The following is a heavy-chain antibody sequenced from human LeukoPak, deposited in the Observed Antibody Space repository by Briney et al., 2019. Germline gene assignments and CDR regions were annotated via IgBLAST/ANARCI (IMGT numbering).Heavy chain of an antibody. CDR2: INPNSGGT. V-gene: IGHV1-2*06. CDR1: GYTFTGYY. CDR3: ARARYSNYVGYYFDY. D-gene: IGHD4-11*01. Sequence: ASVKVSCKASGYTFTGYYMHWVRQAPGQGLEWMGRINPNSGGTNYAQKFQGRVTMTRDTSISTAYMELSSLRSEDTAVYYCARARYSNYVGYYFDYWGQGTLVTVSS. J-gene: IGHJ4*02.